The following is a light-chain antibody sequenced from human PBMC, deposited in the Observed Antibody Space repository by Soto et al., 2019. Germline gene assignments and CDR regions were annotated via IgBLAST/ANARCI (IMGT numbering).Light chain of an antibody. J-gene: IGLJ2*01. CDR3: QSYDSSLIGGV. CDR1: SSNIGAGYD. Sequence: QPVLTQPPSVSGAPGQRVTISCTGSSSNIGAGYDVHWYQQLPGTAPKLLIYGNSNRPSGVPDRLSGSKSRTSASLAITGLQAEDEAYYYCQSYDSSLIGGVFGGGTQLTVL. V-gene: IGLV1-40*01. CDR2: GNS.